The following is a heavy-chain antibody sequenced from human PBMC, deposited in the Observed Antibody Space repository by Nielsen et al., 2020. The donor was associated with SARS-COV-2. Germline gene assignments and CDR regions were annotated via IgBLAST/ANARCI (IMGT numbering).Heavy chain of an antibody. Sequence: GGSLRLSCAASGFTFSAYSLNWVRQAPGKGLEWVSFINRGNYTFYADSVKGRFTISRDNTKNSLYLQMNSLRAEDTAVYYCARANWGNYYYGMDVWGQGTTVTVSS. J-gene: IGHJ6*02. CDR3: ARANWGNYYYGMDV. V-gene: IGHV3-21*01. CDR1: GFTFSAYS. D-gene: IGHD7-27*01. CDR2: INRGNYT.